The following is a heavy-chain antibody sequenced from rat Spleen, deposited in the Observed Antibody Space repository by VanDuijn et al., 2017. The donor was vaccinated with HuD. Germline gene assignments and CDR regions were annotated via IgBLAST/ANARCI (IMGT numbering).Heavy chain of an antibody. V-gene: IGHV2-63*01. D-gene: IGHD1-10*01. CDR3: TRDSNNTYGAYWYFDF. J-gene: IGHJ1*01. CDR1: GFSLTSYS. Sequence: QVQLKESGPGLVQPSETLSLTCTVSGFSLTSYSVSWVRQPSGKGPEWMGRMWYDGDTAYNSALKSRLSISRDTSKNQVLWNMNSLLTDDTGTYYCTRDSNNTYGAYWYFDFWGPGTMVTVSS. CDR2: MWYDGDT.